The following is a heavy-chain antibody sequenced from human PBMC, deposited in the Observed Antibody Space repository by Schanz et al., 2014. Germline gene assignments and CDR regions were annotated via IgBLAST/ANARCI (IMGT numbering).Heavy chain of an antibody. J-gene: IGHJ4*02. CDR2: IWYDGSKK. CDR1: GFTFSTSA. CDR3: ARGGPAYYFDD. V-gene: IGHV3-33*08. Sequence: VQLLESGGGLVQPGGSLRLSCAASGFTFSTSAMTWVRQAPGKGLEWVAVIWYDGSKKYYADSVKGRFTISRDNSKNTLYLQRNSLRAEDTAVYDCARGGPAYYFDDWGQGTLVTVSS.